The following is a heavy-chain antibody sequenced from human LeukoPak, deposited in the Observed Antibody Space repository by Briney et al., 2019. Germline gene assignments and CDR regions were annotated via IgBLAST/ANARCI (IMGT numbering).Heavy chain of an antibody. V-gene: IGHV1-46*01. CDR1: GYTFTSYY. CDR2: INPSGGST. J-gene: IGHJ4*02. CDR3: AREDTAMVTGIDY. D-gene: IGHD5-18*01. Sequence: ASVKVSCKASGYTFTSYYMHWVRQAPGQGLEWMGIINPSGGSTSYAQKFQGRVTMSRDMSTSTVYMELSSLRSEDTAVYYCAREDTAMVTGIDYWGQGTLVTVSS.